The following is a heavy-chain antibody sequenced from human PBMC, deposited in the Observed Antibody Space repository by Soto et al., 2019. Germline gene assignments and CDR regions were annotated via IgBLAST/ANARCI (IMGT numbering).Heavy chain of an antibody. J-gene: IGHJ4*02. CDR2: IKQDGSGK. CDR1: GFTFSSYW. CDR3: AREGWTYYFDY. Sequence: EVQLVESGGGLVQPGGSLRLSCAASGFTFSSYWMSWVRQAPGKGLEWVANIKQDGSGKYYVDSVKGRFTISRDSAKNSLYLQMNSLRAEDTAIYYCAREGWTYYFDYWGQGTLVTVSS. D-gene: IGHD2-15*01. V-gene: IGHV3-7*03.